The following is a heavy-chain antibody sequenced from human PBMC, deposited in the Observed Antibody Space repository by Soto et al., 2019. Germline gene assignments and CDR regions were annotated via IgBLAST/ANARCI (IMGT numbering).Heavy chain of an antibody. CDR1: GCTFGSNA. CDR3: AREGDTFGLRAVSGAFDI. V-gene: IGHV1-69*15. Sequence: QVQLVQSETEVRKPGSLVKVSCRASGCTFGSNAISWVRQAPGQGLEWMGNIIPIFGTTKSSQNFQCRVTITAGESTNTDYMELSRLRSEDTAIYFCAREGDTFGLRAVSGAFDIWGQGTMVTVSS. CDR2: IIPIFGTT. J-gene: IGHJ3*02. D-gene: IGHD3-16*01.